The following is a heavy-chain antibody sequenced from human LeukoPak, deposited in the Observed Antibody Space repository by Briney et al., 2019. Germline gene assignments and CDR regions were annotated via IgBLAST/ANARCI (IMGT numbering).Heavy chain of an antibody. CDR3: AKFYGSGSNSKYYFDY. CDR2: ISGSGGST. V-gene: IGHV3-23*01. Sequence: PGGSLRLSCAASGFTFSSYAMSWVRQAPGKGLEGVSAISGSGGSTYYADSVKGRFTISRDNSKNTLYLQMNSLRAEDTAVYYCAKFYGSGSNSKYYFDYWGQGTLVTVSS. D-gene: IGHD3-10*01. CDR1: GFTFSSYA. J-gene: IGHJ4*02.